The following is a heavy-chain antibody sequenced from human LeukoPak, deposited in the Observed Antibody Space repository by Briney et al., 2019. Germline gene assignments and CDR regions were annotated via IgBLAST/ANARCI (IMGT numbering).Heavy chain of an antibody. Sequence: GGSLRLSCAASGFTVSSNYMSWVRQAPGKGLEWVSLILGSGDTRYADSVKGRFAISRDNSKHTVYLQMNSLRAEDTAVYYCANRRCTGTSCYLDYWGQGTLVTVSS. D-gene: IGHD2-2*01. CDR3: ANRRCTGTSCYLDY. CDR2: ILGSGDT. CDR1: GFTVSSNY. J-gene: IGHJ4*02. V-gene: IGHV3-53*01.